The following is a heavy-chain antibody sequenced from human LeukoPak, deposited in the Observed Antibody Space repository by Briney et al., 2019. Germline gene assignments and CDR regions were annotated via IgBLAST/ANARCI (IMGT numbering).Heavy chain of an antibody. CDR1: GYTFTGYY. D-gene: IGHD3-22*01. J-gene: IGHJ4*02. CDR2: INPNSGGT. Sequence: ASVKASCKASGYTFTGYYMHWVRQAPGQGLEWMGWINPNSGGTNYAQKFQGRVTMTRDTSISTAYMELSRLRSDDTAVYYCARGGSYYDSSGSYYGSFDYWGQGTLVTVSS. CDR3: ARGGSYYDSSGSYYGSFDY. V-gene: IGHV1-2*02.